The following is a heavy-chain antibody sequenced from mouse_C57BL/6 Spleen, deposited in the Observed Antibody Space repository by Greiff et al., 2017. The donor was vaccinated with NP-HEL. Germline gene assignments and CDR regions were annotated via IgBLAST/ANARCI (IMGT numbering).Heavy chain of an antibody. CDR2: ISYDGSN. Sequence: EVQLQQSGPGLVKPSQSLSLTCSVTGYSITSGYYWNWIRQFPGNKLEWMGYISYDGSNNYNPSLKNRISITRDTSKNQFFLKLNSVTTEDTATYYCARDYGNYDLWFAYWGQGTLVTVSA. CDR3: ARDYGNYDLWFAY. V-gene: IGHV3-6*01. CDR1: GYSITSGYY. J-gene: IGHJ3*01. D-gene: IGHD2-1*01.